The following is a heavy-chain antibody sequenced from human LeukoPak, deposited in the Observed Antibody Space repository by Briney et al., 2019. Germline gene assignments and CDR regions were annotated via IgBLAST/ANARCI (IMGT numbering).Heavy chain of an antibody. V-gene: IGHV3-23*01. D-gene: IGHD1-26*01. J-gene: IGHJ4*02. CDR3: AKTVGATYYFDY. Sequence: PGGSLRLSCAASGFTFSSYAMSWVRQAPGKGLEWVSAISGSGGSTYYADSVKGRFTISRDNSKNTLYLQMNSLRAEDTAVYYRAKTVGATYYFDYWGQGTLVTVSS. CDR2: ISGSGGST. CDR1: GFTFSSYA.